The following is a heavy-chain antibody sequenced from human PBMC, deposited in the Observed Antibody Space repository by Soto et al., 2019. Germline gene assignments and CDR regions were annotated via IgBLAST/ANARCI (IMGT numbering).Heavy chain of an antibody. V-gene: IGHV4-4*02. CDR3: AESPWFGEYADYYYGMDV. CDR1: GGSISSSNW. D-gene: IGHD3-10*01. CDR2: IYHSGST. J-gene: IGHJ6*02. Sequence: SETLSLTCAVSGGSISSSNWWSWVRQPPGKGLEWIGEIYHSGSTNYNPSLKSRVTISVDKSKNQFSLKLSSVTAADTAVYYCAESPWFGEYADYYYGMDVWGQGTTVTVSS.